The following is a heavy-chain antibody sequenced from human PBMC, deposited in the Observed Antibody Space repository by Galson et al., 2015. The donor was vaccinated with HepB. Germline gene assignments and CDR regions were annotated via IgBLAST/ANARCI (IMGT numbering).Heavy chain of an antibody. J-gene: IGHJ4*02. CDR1: GFTFSSYW. CDR3: ARLSSYYFDNRRFDY. Sequence: SLRLSCAASGFTFSSYWMSWVRQAPGKGLEWVSNIKQDGSEKYYVDSVKGRFTISRDNAKNSLYLQMNSLRAEDTAVYYCARLSSYYFDNRRFDYWGQGTLVTVSS. V-gene: IGHV3-7*03. CDR2: IKQDGSEK. D-gene: IGHD3-22*01.